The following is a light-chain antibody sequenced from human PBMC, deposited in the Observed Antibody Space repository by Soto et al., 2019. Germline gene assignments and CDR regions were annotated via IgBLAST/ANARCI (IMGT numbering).Light chain of an antibody. CDR3: RQVNSLPPFT. CDR1: QDISSS. CDR2: AAS. J-gene: IGKJ4*01. Sequence: DIPLTQSPSFLSASVGDRVTITCRASQDISSSFAWYQQKPGKAPKILMYAASSLESWVPSRFSGSGSGTEFTLTISSLQPDDFATYYCRQVNSLPPFTFGGGTAVEIK. V-gene: IGKV1-9*01.